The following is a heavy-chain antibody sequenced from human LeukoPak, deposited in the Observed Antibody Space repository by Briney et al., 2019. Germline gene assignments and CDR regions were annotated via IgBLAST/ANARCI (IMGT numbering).Heavy chain of an antibody. Sequence: ASVKVSCKASGYGLSNYAMNWVRQAPGQGLEWMGWINTRNGNPTYAQGFTGRFVFSLDTSISTAYLQISSLKADDTALYYCARGRGGSSGYLYYFDYWGQGTLVTISS. J-gene: IGHJ4*02. D-gene: IGHD3-22*01. CDR3: ARGRGGSSGYLYYFDY. CDR2: INTRNGNP. V-gene: IGHV7-4-1*02. CDR1: GYGLSNYA.